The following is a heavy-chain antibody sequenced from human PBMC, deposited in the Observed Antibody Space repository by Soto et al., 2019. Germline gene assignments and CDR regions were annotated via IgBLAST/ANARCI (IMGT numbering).Heavy chain of an antibody. CDR2: INAANGNT. CDR3: ARSLMNPAMVTFYYFDY. J-gene: IGHJ4*02. Sequence: ASVKVSCKASGYTLTTYAMHCARQAPGQRFEWMGWINAANGNTKYSQKFQGRVTITRDTSASTAYMELSSLRSEDTAVYSCARSLMNPAMVTFYYFDYWGQGTLVTVSS. D-gene: IGHD5-18*01. CDR1: GYTLTTYA. V-gene: IGHV1-3*01.